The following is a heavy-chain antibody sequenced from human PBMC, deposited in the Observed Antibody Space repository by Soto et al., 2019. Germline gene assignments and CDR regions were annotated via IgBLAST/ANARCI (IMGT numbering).Heavy chain of an antibody. CDR3: AHPRGYGVFDAYDI. CDR1: GFTFDDNA. J-gene: IGHJ3*02. CDR2: ISANGAYT. Sequence: PGWSLRLSCAVSGFTFDDNAMHWVRQAPGKGLEWVSAISANGAYTYYADSVKGRFTVSRDNSVNALYLQMNSLRIEDTAVYYCAHPRGYGVFDAYDIWGQGTMVTVSS. D-gene: IGHD3-3*01. V-gene: IGHV3-23*01.